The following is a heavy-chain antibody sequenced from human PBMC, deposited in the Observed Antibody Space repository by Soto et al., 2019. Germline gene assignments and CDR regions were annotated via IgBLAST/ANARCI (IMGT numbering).Heavy chain of an antibody. V-gene: IGHV4-39*01. Sequence: QLHLRASGPGLVKPSETLSLTCTVSGCSISSSSSYWGWIRQPPGKVLAWIGSIYYSGSTYYNPAPNSRVTMSVDTSKDQFSLKLSSVPAAETAVYYCATQEVGGSYVYTFDPWGQGTLVTVSS. J-gene: IGHJ5*02. D-gene: IGHD1-26*01. CDR3: ATQEVGGSYVYTFDP. CDR1: GCSISSSSSY. CDR2: IYYSGST.